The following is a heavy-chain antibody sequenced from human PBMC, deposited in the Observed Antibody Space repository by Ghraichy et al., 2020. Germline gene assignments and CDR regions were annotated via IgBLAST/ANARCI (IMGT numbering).Heavy chain of an antibody. J-gene: IGHJ4*02. CDR2: ISYDGSNK. V-gene: IGHV3-30*04. CDR1: GFTFSSYA. CDR3: ARGEEQWLAGAFDY. D-gene: IGHD6-19*01. Sequence: GGSLRLSCAASGFTFSSYAMHWVRQAPGKGLEWVAVISYDGSNKYYADSVKGRFTISRDNSKNTLYLQMNSLRAEDTAVYYCARGEEQWLAGAFDYWGQGTLVTVSS.